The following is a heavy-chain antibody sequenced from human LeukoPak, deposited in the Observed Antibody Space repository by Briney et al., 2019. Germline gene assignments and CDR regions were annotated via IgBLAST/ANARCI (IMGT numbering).Heavy chain of an antibody. CDR1: GYSFTSYW. CDR2: IDPSDSYT. J-gene: IGHJ4*02. D-gene: IGHD4-17*01. V-gene: IGHV5-10-1*01. Sequence: GESLRISCKGSGYSFTSYWISWVRQMPGKGLEWMGRIDPSDSYTNYSPSFQGHVTISADKSISTAYLQWSSLKASDTAMYYCARLRTVTKGWKRAYYFDYWGRGTLVTVSS. CDR3: ARLRTVTKGWKRAYYFDY.